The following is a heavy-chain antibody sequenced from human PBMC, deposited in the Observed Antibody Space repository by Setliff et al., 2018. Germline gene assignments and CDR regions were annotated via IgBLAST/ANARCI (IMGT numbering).Heavy chain of an antibody. CDR1: GYSITSGYY. V-gene: IGHV4-38-2*01. J-gene: IGHJ4*02. CDR2: LYHSGST. D-gene: IGHD1-7*01. Sequence: SETLSLTCAVSGYSITSGYYWGWIRQPPGKGLEWSGSLYHSGSTYYNPSLKSRITISLDTSKNQFSLKLNSVTAADTAVYYCARLTSWNSHFDYWGQGTLVTVSS. CDR3: ARLTSWNSHFDY.